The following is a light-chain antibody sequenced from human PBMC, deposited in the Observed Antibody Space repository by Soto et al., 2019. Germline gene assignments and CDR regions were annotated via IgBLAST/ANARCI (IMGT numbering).Light chain of an antibody. Sequence: QSALTQPASVSGSPGQSVTISCTGTNNALGAYDYVSWYQQHPGRAPKLIIFEVNKRPSGVSERFTGSKSGNTASLTISGLQAEDETDYYCSSYTSDNTLVFGGGTKLTVL. CDR1: NNALGAYDY. CDR2: EVN. J-gene: IGLJ3*02. CDR3: SSYTSDNTLV. V-gene: IGLV2-14*01.